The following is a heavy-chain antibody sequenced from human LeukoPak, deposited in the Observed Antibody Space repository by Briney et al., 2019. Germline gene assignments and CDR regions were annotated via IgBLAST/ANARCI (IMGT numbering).Heavy chain of an antibody. CDR1: GFTFSSYS. D-gene: IGHD2-2*01. CDR2: ISSSSSYI. Sequence: GGSLRLSCAASGFTFSSYSMNWVRQAPGKGLEWVSSISSSSSYIYYADSVKGRFTISRDNAKDSLYLQMNSLRAEDTAVYYCAREKQVVPAADATDMDVWGKETTVTVSS. J-gene: IGHJ6*03. CDR3: AREKQVVPAADATDMDV. V-gene: IGHV3-21*01.